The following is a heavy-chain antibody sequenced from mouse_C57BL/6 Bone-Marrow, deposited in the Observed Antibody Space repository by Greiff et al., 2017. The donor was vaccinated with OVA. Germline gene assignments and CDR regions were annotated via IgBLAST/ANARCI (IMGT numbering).Heavy chain of an antibody. CDR1: GYTFTDYY. Sequence: VQLKESGPELVKPGASVKISCKASGYTFTDYYMNWVKQSHGKSLEWIGDINPNNGGTSYNQKFKGKATLTVDKSSSTAYMELRSLTSEDSAVYYCARPFTTVVALNWYFDVWDTGTTVTVSS. CDR2: INPNNGGT. J-gene: IGHJ1*03. D-gene: IGHD1-1*01. V-gene: IGHV1-26*01. CDR3: ARPFTTVVALNWYFDV.